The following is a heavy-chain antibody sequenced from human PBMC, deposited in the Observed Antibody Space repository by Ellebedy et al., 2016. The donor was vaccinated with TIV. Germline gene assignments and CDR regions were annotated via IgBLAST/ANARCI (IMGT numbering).Heavy chain of an antibody. D-gene: IGHD3-3*01. CDR1: GFTFSSYA. V-gene: IGHV3-23*01. CDR2: ISDSGSGT. CDR3: AKGGSKSGYSFDL. Sequence: PGGSLRLSCAASGFTFSSYAMCWVRQAPGKGLEWISTISDSGSGTFFADSVKGRFTISRDNSKNTLYLQMNSLRAEDTAVYYCAKGGSKSGYSFDLWGRGTLVTVSP. J-gene: IGHJ2*01.